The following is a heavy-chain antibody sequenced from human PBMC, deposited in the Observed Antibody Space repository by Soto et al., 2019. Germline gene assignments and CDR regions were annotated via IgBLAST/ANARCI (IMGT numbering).Heavy chain of an antibody. J-gene: IGHJ4*02. CDR2: ISYDGSNK. CDR3: ARDRLVGNRNWYEPGY. D-gene: IGHD2-21*01. CDR1: GFSFSTYA. Sequence: VQLVESGGGVVQPGRSQRLSCAASGFSFSTYAMHWVRQAPGKGLEWVALISYDGSNKYYTDSVKGRFTISRDISKSTLYLQMNSLRPEDTAVYYCARDRLVGNRNWYEPGYWGQGTLVTVSS. V-gene: IGHV3-30-3*01.